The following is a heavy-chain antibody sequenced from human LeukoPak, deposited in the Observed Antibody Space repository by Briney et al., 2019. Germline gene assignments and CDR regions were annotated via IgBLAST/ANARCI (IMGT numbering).Heavy chain of an antibody. CDR1: GYTFASYG. Sequence: ASVKVSCKAPGYTFASYGITWVRQAPGQGLEWMGWISAYNGVTNYAQELQGRVTMTTDTSTSTASMTLSSLRSDDTAVYYCPREANSCTGISCYDGWFDPWGQGTLVTVSS. V-gene: IGHV1-18*01. CDR2: ISAYNGVT. J-gene: IGHJ5*02. D-gene: IGHD2-2*01. CDR3: PREANSCTGISCYDGWFDP.